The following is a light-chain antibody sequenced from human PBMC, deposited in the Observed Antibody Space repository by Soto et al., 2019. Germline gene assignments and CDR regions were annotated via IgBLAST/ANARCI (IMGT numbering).Light chain of an antibody. V-gene: IGKV1-33*01. CDR3: QQSDDLPYT. Sequence: DIQMTQSPSSLSASVVDRVTSACQASEHINNYLSWFQQKPGKAPKLLIYDASKLEAGVPSRCSGSASGADFTFTISSLEAEDIATYFCQQSDDLPYTFGQGTKLEIK. CDR1: EHINNY. CDR2: DAS. J-gene: IGKJ2*01.